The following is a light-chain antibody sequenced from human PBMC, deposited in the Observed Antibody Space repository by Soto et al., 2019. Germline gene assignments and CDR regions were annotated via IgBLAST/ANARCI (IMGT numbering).Light chain of an antibody. CDR3: QQLSTYPST. CDR2: DAS. J-gene: IGKJ4*01. V-gene: IGKV1-33*01. CDR1: QDINNY. Sequence: DIQMTQSPSSLSASVGDRVTITCQASQDINNYLNWYQQKPGKAPKLLIYDASNLETGVPSRFSGSGSGTDFTFTISSLQPEDIATYYCQQLSTYPSTFGGGTKVDIK.